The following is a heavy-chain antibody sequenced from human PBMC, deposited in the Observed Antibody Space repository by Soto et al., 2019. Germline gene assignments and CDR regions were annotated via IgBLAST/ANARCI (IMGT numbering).Heavy chain of an antibody. J-gene: IGHJ4*02. V-gene: IGHV3-23*01. D-gene: IGHD1-1*01. Sequence: GWSLRLSCAASGVTFSSYAMNWVRQAPGKGLEWVSVISGSGGSTYYADSVKGRFTISRDNSKNTLYLQMNSLRAEDTAVYYCAKRATGTYFDYWGQGTLVTVSS. CDR2: ISGSGGST. CDR3: AKRATGTYFDY. CDR1: GVTFSSYA.